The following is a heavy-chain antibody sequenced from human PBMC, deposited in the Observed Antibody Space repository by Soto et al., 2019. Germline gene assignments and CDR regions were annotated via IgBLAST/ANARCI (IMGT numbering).Heavy chain of an antibody. V-gene: IGHV3-30*18. Sequence: QVQLVESGGGVVQPGRSLRLSCAASGFTFSSYGMHWVRQAPGKGLEWVAVISYDGSNKHYADSVKGRFTISRDNSKNTLYLQMNSLRAEDTAVYYCAKDLRSSSSGNWFDPWGQGTLVTVSS. CDR1: GFTFSSYG. CDR2: ISYDGSNK. D-gene: IGHD6-6*01. CDR3: AKDLRSSSSGNWFDP. J-gene: IGHJ5*02.